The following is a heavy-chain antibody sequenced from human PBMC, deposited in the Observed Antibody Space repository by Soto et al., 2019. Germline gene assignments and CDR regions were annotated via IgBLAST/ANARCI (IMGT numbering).Heavy chain of an antibody. J-gene: IGHJ4*02. Sequence: PSETLSLTCTVSGGSISSNHWGWIRQPPGKGLEWIGNIYYSENTYYNPSLKSRVTISVDTSKNQSSLRLTSVTAADTAVYYCATHPPYGPLDHWGQGTLVTVSS. CDR3: ATHPPYGPLDH. V-gene: IGHV4-39*01. CDR1: GGSISSNH. CDR2: IYYSENT. D-gene: IGHD4-17*01.